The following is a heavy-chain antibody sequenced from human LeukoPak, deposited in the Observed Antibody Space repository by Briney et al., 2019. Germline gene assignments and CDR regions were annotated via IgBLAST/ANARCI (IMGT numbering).Heavy chain of an antibody. V-gene: IGHV1-8*01. J-gene: IGHJ4*02. Sequence: GASVKVSCKASGYTFTSYDINWVRQATGQGLEWMGWMNPNSGNTGYAQKFQGRVTMTRNTSISTAYMELSSLRSEDTAVYYCARVVMITFGGVIVISDYFDYWGQGTLVTVSS. CDR3: ARVVMITFGGVIVISDYFDY. D-gene: IGHD3-16*02. CDR1: GYTFTSYD. CDR2: MNPNSGNT.